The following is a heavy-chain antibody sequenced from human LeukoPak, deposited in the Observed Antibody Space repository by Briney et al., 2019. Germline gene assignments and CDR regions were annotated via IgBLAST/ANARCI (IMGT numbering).Heavy chain of an antibody. Sequence: GGSLRLSCAASGFTFSSYSMNWVRQAPGKGLEWVSSISSSSSYIYYADSVKGRFTISRDNAKNSLYLQMNSLRAEDTALYYCAKGGGSYYYYYGMDVWGQGTTVTVSS. CDR3: AKGGGSYYYYYGMDV. CDR1: GFTFSSYS. J-gene: IGHJ6*02. D-gene: IGHD3-16*01. CDR2: ISSSSSYI. V-gene: IGHV3-21*04.